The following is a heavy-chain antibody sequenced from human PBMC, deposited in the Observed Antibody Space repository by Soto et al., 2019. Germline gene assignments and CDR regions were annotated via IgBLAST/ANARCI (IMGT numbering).Heavy chain of an antibody. CDR3: ARTDKFNSQSSGWANRFDY. D-gene: IGHD6-19*01. Sequence: EVQLLESGGDLVQPGGSLRLFCAASGFTFSTYAMTWVRQAPGKGLEWVSTVTSGGGTFYMDTVKGRFTISRDNSKSTLYLQMNSLRAEDTAIYYCARTDKFNSQSSGWANRFDYWGQGALVTVAS. CDR1: GFTFSTYA. J-gene: IGHJ4*02. V-gene: IGHV3-23*01. CDR2: VTSGGGT.